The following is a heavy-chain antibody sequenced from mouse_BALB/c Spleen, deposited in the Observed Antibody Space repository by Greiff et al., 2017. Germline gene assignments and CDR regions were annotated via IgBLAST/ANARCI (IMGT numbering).Heavy chain of an antibody. J-gene: IGHJ4*01. CDR1: GFTFSDYY. CDR2: ISDGGSYT. V-gene: IGHV5-4*02. CDR3: ARDETYGNAMDY. Sequence: EVQLVESGGGLVKPGGSLKLSCAASGFTFSDYYMYWVRQTPEKRLEWVATISDGGSYTYYPDSVKGRFTISRDNAKNNLYLQMSSLKSEDTAMYYCARDETYGNAMDYWGQGTSVTVSS. D-gene: IGHD2-1*01.